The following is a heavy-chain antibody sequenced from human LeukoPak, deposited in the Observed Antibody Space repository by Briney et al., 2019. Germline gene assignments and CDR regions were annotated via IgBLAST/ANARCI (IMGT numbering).Heavy chain of an antibody. V-gene: IGHV4-34*01. CDR1: GGSISSDY. Sequence: SETLSLTCTVSGGSISSDYWSWVRQPPGKGLEWIGEINHSGSTNYNPSLKSRVTISVDTSKNQFSLKLSSVTAADTAVYFCAGGSGRLNWFDPWGQGTLVTVSS. J-gene: IGHJ5*02. CDR2: INHSGST. D-gene: IGHD1-26*01. CDR3: AGGSGRLNWFDP.